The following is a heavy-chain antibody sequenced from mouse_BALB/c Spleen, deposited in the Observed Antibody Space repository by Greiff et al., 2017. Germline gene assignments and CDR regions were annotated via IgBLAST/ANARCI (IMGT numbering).Heavy chain of an antibody. CDR2: IYPGDGDT. Sequence: QVHVKQSGAELVRPGSSVKISCKASGYAFSSYWMNWVKQRPGQGLEWIGQIYPGDGDTNYNGKFKGKATLTADKSSSTAYMQLSSLTSEDSAVYFCARFATFAYWGQGTLVTVSA. V-gene: IGHV1-80*01. J-gene: IGHJ3*01. D-gene: IGHD6-1*01. CDR3: ARFATFAY. CDR1: GYAFSSYW.